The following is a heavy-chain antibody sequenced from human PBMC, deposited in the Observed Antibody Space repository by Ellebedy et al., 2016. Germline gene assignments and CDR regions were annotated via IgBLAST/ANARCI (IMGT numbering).Heavy chain of an antibody. CDR2: INHSGST. Sequence: SQTLSLTCAVYGGSFSGYYWSWIRQPPGKGLEWIGEINHSGSTNYNPSLKSRVTISVDTSKNQFSLKLSSVTAADTAVYYCASYYDTPRGMDVWGQGTTVTVSS. J-gene: IGHJ6*02. CDR1: GGSFSGYY. CDR3: ASYYDTPRGMDV. V-gene: IGHV4-34*01. D-gene: IGHD3-22*01.